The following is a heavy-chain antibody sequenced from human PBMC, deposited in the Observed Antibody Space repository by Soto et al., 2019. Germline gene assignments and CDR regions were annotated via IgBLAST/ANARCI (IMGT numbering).Heavy chain of an antibody. Sequence: GGSLRLSCAASGFIFSSYAMTWVRQGPGKGLEWVSGISGNGGTTYYADSVKGRFIISRDNSKNTLFLQMNSLRAEDSAIYYCAKRFAYSSGLDGFDIWGQGTMVTVSS. V-gene: IGHV3-23*01. CDR3: AKRFAYSSGLDGFDI. CDR1: GFIFSSYA. D-gene: IGHD6-19*01. J-gene: IGHJ3*02. CDR2: ISGNGGTT.